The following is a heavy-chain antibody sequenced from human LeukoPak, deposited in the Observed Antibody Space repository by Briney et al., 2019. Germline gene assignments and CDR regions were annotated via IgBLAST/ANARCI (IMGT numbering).Heavy chain of an antibody. CDR3: ARSIAVAGTKAFDI. D-gene: IGHD6-19*01. V-gene: IGHV1-2*06. Sequence: ASVKVSCKASGYTFTSYDINWVRQAPGQGLEWMGRINPNSGGTNYAQKFQGRVTMTRDTSISTAYMELSRLRSDDTAVYYCARSIAVAGTKAFDIWGQGTMVTVSS. CDR1: GYTFTSYD. CDR2: INPNSGGT. J-gene: IGHJ3*02.